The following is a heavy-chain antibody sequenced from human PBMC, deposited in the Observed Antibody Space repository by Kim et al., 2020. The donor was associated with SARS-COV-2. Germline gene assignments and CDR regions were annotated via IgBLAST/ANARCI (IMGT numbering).Heavy chain of an antibody. D-gene: IGHD3-10*01. Sequence: GGSLRLSCAASGFTFSSYWMSWVRQAPGKGLEWVANIKQDGSEKYYVDSVKGRFTISRDNAKNSLYLQMNSLRAEDTAVYYCARDSTYYYGSGSYYTKQPAEYFQHWGQGTLVTVSS. CDR3: ARDSTYYYGSGSYYTKQPAEYFQH. CDR1: GFTFSSYW. V-gene: IGHV3-7*03. CDR2: IKQDGSEK. J-gene: IGHJ1*01.